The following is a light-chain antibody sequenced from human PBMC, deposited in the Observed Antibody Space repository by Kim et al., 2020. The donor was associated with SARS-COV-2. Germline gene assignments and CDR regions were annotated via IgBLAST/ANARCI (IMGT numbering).Light chain of an antibody. V-gene: IGLV3-19*01. CDR1: SLRTYS. CDR2: DTS. Sequence: SSELTQDPAVSVALGQTVRITCQGDSLRTYSTSWYQQKPGQAPILVIYDTSNRPSGIPDRFSGSSSGDTASLTITGAQAEDEADYYCNSRDSSRSHWVFGGRTQLTVL. CDR3: NSRDSSRSHWV. J-gene: IGLJ3*02.